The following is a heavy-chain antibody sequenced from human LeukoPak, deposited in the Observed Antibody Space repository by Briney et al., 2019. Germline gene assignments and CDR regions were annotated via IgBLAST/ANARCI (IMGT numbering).Heavy chain of an antibody. J-gene: IGHJ6*02. Sequence: ASVKVSCKASGYTFIGYNLHWVRQAPGQGLEWMGWIEPNTGGTNYAQKSQGRVTMTRDTSISTAYMELSSLRSDDTAVYYCARDVGRVDAYGMDVWGQGTTVTVSS. CDR3: ARDVGRVDAYGMDV. D-gene: IGHD2-15*01. CDR1: GYTFIGYN. V-gene: IGHV1-2*02. CDR2: IEPNTGGT.